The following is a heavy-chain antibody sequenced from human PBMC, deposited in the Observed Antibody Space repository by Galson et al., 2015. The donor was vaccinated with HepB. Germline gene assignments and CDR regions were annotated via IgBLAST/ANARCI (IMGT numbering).Heavy chain of an antibody. V-gene: IGHV6-1*01. D-gene: IGHD5/OR15-5a*01. Sequence: CAISGDSVSRTTASWNWIRQSPSRGLEWLGRTYYRTKWYSDSAVSVRSRITVNADTPKNQFSLQLNSVTPEDTAVYYCARGRLGIEVSLFDPWGQGSLVIVSS. CDR2: TYYRTKWYS. CDR3: ARGRLGIEVSLFDP. CDR1: GDSVSRTTAS. J-gene: IGHJ5*02.